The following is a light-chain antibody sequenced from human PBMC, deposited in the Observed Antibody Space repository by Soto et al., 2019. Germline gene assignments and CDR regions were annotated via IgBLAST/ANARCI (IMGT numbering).Light chain of an antibody. J-gene: IGKJ4*01. CDR1: QSLGTW. Sequence: DIQMTQSPSTLSASVGDRVTITCRASQSLGTWLAWYQHKPGKAPKLLIYKASSLQSGVPSRFRGGGSGTEFTLTISSLQPDDFASYYCLQYKPYPPVFGGGTKVEIK. V-gene: IGKV1-5*03. CDR3: LQYKPYPPV. CDR2: KAS.